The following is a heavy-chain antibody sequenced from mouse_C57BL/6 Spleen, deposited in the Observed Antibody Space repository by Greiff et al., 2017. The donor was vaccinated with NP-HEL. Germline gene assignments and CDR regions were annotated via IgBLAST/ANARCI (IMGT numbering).Heavy chain of an antibody. Sequence: VQLQQPGAELVKPGASVKLSCKASGYTFTSYWMHWVKQRPGQGLEWIGMIHPNSGSTNYNEKFKSKATLTVDKSSSTAYMQLSSLTSEDSAVYYCAMYDYGSSYWYFDVWGTGTTVTVSS. CDR3: AMYDYGSSYWYFDV. D-gene: IGHD2-4*01. CDR1: GYTFTSYW. J-gene: IGHJ1*03. V-gene: IGHV1-64*01. CDR2: IHPNSGST.